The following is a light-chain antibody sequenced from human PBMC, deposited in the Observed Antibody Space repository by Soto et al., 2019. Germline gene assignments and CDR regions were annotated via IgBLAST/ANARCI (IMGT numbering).Light chain of an antibody. CDR1: SSDFGNYNL. CDR2: EVN. CDR3: CSFTSSNTHV. J-gene: IGLJ1*01. V-gene: IGLV2-23*02. Sequence: QSVLTQPASVSGSPGQSITISCTGTSSDFGNYNLVSWYQQHPGKVPKLILFEVNKRPSGVSGRFSGSKSGNTASLTISGLQAEEEGDYYCCSFTSSNTHVFGTGTKVTVL.